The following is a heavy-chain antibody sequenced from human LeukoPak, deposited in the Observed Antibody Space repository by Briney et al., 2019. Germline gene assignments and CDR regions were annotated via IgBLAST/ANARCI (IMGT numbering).Heavy chain of an antibody. J-gene: IGHJ4*02. CDR2: IVVGSGST. D-gene: IGHD4-11*01. V-gene: IGHV1-58*02. Sequence: GTSVKVSCKTSGFTFTRSAMQWVRQARGQRLEWIGWIVVGSGSTDYAQKFQERVTITRDMSTSTAYMELSSLTSEDTAVYYRAADNDYSVQQWLPRGAYWGQGTLVTVSS. CDR3: AADNDYSVQQWLPRGAY. CDR1: GFTFTRSA.